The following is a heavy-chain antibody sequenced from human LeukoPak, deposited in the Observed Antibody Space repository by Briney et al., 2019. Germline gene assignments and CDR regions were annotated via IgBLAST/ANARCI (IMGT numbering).Heavy chain of an antibody. Sequence: GGSLRLSCAASGFTFSSYRMHWVRQAPGKGLVWVSRINSDGSSTSYADSVKGRFTISRDNAKNTLYLQMNSLRAEDTAVYYCAREGSVGWYYYFDYWGQGTLVTVSS. J-gene: IGHJ4*02. D-gene: IGHD6-19*01. CDR2: INSDGSST. CDR3: AREGSVGWYYYFDY. V-gene: IGHV3-74*01. CDR1: GFTFSSYR.